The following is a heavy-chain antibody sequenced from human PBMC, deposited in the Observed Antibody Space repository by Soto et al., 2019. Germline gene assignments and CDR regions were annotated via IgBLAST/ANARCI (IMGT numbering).Heavy chain of an antibody. Sequence: GASVKVSCKASGYTFTSYAISWVRQAPGQGLEWMGGIIPIFGTANYAQKFQGRVTITADESTSTAYMELSSLRSEDTAVYYCARERYYYDSSGYYYFDYWGQGTLVTVSS. CDR2: IIPIFGTA. CDR1: GYTFTSYA. J-gene: IGHJ4*02. CDR3: ARERYYYDSSGYYYFDY. V-gene: IGHV1-69*13. D-gene: IGHD3-22*01.